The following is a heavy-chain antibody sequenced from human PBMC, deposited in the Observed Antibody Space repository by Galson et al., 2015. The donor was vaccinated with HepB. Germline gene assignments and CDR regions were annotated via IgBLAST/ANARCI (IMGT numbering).Heavy chain of an antibody. CDR2: ISYDGSNK. J-gene: IGHJ3*02. CDR3: ARDKEPYRSWGAFDI. V-gene: IGHV3-30-3*01. Sequence: SLRLSCAASGFTFSSYAMHWVRQAPGKGLEWVAVISYDGSNKYYADSVKGRFTISRDNSKNTLYLQMNSLRAEDTAVYYCARDKEPYRSWGAFDIWGQGTMVTVSS. CDR1: GFTFSSYA. D-gene: IGHD1-14*01.